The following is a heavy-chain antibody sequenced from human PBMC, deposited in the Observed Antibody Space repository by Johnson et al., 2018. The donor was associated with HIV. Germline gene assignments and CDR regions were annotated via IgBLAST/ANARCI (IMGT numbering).Heavy chain of an antibody. V-gene: IGHV3-15*01. J-gene: IGHJ3*01. CDR1: GFTFSNAW. D-gene: IGHD3-22*01. Sequence: VQLVESGGGLVQPGGSLRLSCAASGFTFSNAWMTWVRQAPGKGLEWVGRIKSKTDGGTTDYAAPVKGRFTISRDDSKNTLYLQMNSLKTEDTAVYYCTTGGVSSGYYFVHWGQGTMVTVSS. CDR2: IKSKTDGGTT. CDR3: TTGGVSSGYYFVH.